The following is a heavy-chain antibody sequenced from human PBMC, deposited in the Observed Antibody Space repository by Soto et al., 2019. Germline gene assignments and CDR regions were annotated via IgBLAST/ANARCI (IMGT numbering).Heavy chain of an antibody. V-gene: IGHV1-69*06. CDR1: GGTLSSFINYP. CDR2: IVPNVGTV. J-gene: IGHJ4*02. D-gene: IGHD3-3*01. CDR3: ARRDTSGFLRYFDN. Sequence: GASVKVSCKASGGTLSSFINYPINWVRQAPGQGLEWMGGIVPNVGTVNYAQKFQGRVTITADKSTGTAYMEVSSLRSEDTALYYCARRDTSGFLRYFDNWGQGTLVTVSS.